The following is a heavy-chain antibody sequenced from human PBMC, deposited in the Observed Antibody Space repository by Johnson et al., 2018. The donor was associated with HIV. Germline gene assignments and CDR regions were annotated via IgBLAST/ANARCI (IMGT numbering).Heavy chain of an antibody. J-gene: IGHJ3*02. CDR1: GFTFNNVW. D-gene: IGHD3-22*01. Sequence: VLLVESGGGVVQPGGSLRLSCAASGFTFNNVWMHWVRQAPGKGLEWVANIKQDGSVKNYADSVKGRFIISRDNAKNSLYLQMNSLRAEDTALYYCARDFYDSSDWIPLDAFDIWGQGTMVTVSS. V-gene: IGHV3-7*05. CDR3: ARDFYDSSDWIPLDAFDI. CDR2: IKQDGSVK.